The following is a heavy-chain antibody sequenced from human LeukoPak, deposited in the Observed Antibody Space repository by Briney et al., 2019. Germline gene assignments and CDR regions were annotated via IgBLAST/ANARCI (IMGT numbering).Heavy chain of an antibody. D-gene: IGHD2-8*01. CDR1: GFSFSSYA. CDR3: AKHPGCSDGVCYLDY. V-gene: IGHV3-23*01. CDR2: ISGSGGST. J-gene: IGHJ4*02. Sequence: PGGSLRLSCAASGFSFSSYAMSWVRQAPGKGLEWVSAISGSGGSTYYADSVKGRFTISRDNSKNTLYLQMNSLRAEDTAVYYCAKHPGCSDGVCYLDYWGQGTLVTVSS.